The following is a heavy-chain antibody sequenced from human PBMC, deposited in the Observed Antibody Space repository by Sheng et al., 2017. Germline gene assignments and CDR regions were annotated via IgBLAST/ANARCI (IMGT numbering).Heavy chain of an antibody. CDR3: ARDRFESYSSSSYFDY. Sequence: QLQLQESGPGLVKPSETLSLTCTVSGGSISSSSYYWGWIRQPPGKGLEWIGSIYYSGSTYYNPSLKSRVTISVDTSKNQFSLKLSSVTAADTAVYYCARDRFESYSSSSYFDYWGQGTLVTVSS. CDR1: GGSISSSSYY. J-gene: IGHJ4*02. D-gene: IGHD6-6*01. CDR2: IYYSGST. V-gene: IGHV4-39*07.